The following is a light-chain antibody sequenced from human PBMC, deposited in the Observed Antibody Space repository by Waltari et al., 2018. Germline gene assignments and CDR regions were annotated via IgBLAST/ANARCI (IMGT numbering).Light chain of an antibody. J-gene: IGKJ2*01. CDR2: GAS. V-gene: IGKV3-20*01. CDR3: QQYHSSPYT. Sequence: EIVLTQSPGTLSLSPGERATLSCRASQSLNSNYLAWYQQKPGQAPRLIISGASSRATGIPDRFSGSGSGTDFTLTISRLEPEDFAVYYCQQYHSSPYTFGQGTKLEIK. CDR1: QSLNSNY.